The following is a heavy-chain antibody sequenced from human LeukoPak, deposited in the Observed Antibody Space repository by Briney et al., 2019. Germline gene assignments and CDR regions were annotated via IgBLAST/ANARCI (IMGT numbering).Heavy chain of an antibody. CDR1: GYTFTSYA. CDR2: MNPNSGNT. Sequence: ASVKVSCKASGYTFTSYAMNWVRQAPGQGLEWMGWMNPNSGNTGYAQKFQGRVTMTRNTSISTAYMELSSLRSEDTAVYYCARGLLRDDAFDIWGQGTMVTVSS. V-gene: IGHV1-8*02. J-gene: IGHJ3*02. CDR3: ARGLLRDDAFDI. D-gene: IGHD2/OR15-2a*01.